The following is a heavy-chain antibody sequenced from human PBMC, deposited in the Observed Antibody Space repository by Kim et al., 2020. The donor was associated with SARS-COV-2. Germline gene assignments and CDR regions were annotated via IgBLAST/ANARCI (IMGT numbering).Heavy chain of an antibody. CDR1: GGSISSGGYY. CDR2: IYYSGST. Sequence: SETLSLTCTVSGGSISSGGYYWSWIRQHPGKGLEWIGYIYYSGSTYYNPSLKSRVTISVDTSKNQFSLKLSSVTAADTAVYYCARLHSSGYYLWVNWFDPWVQGTLVTVSS. V-gene: IGHV4-31*03. J-gene: IGHJ5*02. D-gene: IGHD3-22*01. CDR3: ARLHSSGYYLWVNWFDP.